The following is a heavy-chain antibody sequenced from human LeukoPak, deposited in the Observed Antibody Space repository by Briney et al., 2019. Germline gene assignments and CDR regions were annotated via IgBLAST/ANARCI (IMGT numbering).Heavy chain of an antibody. J-gene: IGHJ4*02. V-gene: IGHV1-2*02. CDR1: GYTFTGYY. D-gene: IGHD3-22*01. Sequence: ASVKVPCKASGYTFTGYYMHWVRQAPGQGLEWMGWINPNSGGTNYAQKFQGRVTMTRDTSISTAYMELSRLRSDDTAVYYCARAVRYYDSSGYYSKYWGQGTLVTVSS. CDR3: ARAVRYYDSSGYYSKY. CDR2: INPNSGGT.